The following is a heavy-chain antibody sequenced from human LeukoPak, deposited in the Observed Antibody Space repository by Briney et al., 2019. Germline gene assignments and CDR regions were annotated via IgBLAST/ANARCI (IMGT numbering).Heavy chain of an antibody. CDR3: AREGGDSMIQGVIAD. V-gene: IGHV3-53*01. D-gene: IGHD3-10*01. CDR2: IYAGGAT. Sequence: GVSLRLSCSASGFTVSSNYMSWVRQAPGKGLEWVLFIYAGGATDYAGSVKGRFIISTDNSKNTLYLQMNRLRAEDTALYYCAREGGDSMIQGVIADWGQGTLVTVSS. CDR1: GFTVSSNY. J-gene: IGHJ4*02.